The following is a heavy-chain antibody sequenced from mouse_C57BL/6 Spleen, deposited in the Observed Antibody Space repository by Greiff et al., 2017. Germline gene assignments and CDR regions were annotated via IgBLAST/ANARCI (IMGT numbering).Heavy chain of an antibody. Sequence: VQLQQSGPVLVKPGASVKMSCKASGYTFTDYYMNWVKQSHGKSLEWIGVINPYNGGTSYNQKFKGKATLTVDKSSSTAYMELNSLTSEDSEVYDCASYSNHFAYWGQGTLVTVSA. CDR1: GYTFTDYY. D-gene: IGHD2-5*01. V-gene: IGHV1-19*01. CDR2: INPYNGGT. J-gene: IGHJ3*01. CDR3: ASYSNHFAY.